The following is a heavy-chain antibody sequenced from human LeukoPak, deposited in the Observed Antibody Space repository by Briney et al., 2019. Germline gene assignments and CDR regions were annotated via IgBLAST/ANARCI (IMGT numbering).Heavy chain of an antibody. D-gene: IGHD6-13*01. CDR2: IWYDGSNK. V-gene: IGHV3-33*01. CDR3: ARDRANSSWYVWY. CDR1: GFTFSSYG. J-gene: IGHJ4*02. Sequence: GGSLRLSCAASGFTFSSYGMHWVRQAPGKGLEWVAVIWYDGSNKYYADSVKGRFTISRDNSKNTLYLQMNSLRAEDTAVYYCARDRANSSWYVWYWGQGTLVTVSS.